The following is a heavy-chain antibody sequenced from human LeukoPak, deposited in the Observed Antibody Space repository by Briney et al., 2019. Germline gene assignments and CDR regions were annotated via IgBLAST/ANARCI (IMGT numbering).Heavy chain of an antibody. CDR2: IIPILGRA. D-gene: IGHD3-10*01. V-gene: IGHV1-69*10. Sequence: SVKVSCKASGGTFSNYAICWVRQAPGQGLEWMGGIIPILGRANYAQKFQGKVTITADESTSTAYMEVSSLRSEDTAVYFCAGIPKSHYGDYYYYMDVWGKGTTVTISS. CDR1: GGTFSNYA. J-gene: IGHJ6*03. CDR3: AGIPKSHYGDYYYYMDV.